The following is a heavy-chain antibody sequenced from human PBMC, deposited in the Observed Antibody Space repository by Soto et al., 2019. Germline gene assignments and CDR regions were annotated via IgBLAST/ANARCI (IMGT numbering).Heavy chain of an antibody. CDR2: IDPRSGSA. Sequence: QVQLVQSGAEVKKPGASVKVSCKASGYTFTTHYIHWVRQAPGQGPEWMGIIDPRSGSAGYAQRFQVSGTMTRETHGSTVYMELRRLRSEDTSVYYCARGSDLRYYYYGLDVWGQGTTVTVSS. CDR1: GYTFTTHY. CDR3: ARGSDLRYYYYGLDV. D-gene: IGHD1-26*01. J-gene: IGHJ6*02. V-gene: IGHV1-46*03.